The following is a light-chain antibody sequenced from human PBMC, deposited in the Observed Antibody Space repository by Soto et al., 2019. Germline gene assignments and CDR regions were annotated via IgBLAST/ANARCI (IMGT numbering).Light chain of an antibody. Sequence: QSVLTQPPSASGSPGQSVTISCTGTSSDVGGYNYVSWYQQHPGKAPKLMIYEVSKRPSGVPDRFSGSKSGNTASLTVSGLQAEDEADYYCCSYAGSSTLLFGGGTKLTVL. CDR3: CSYAGSSTLL. CDR2: EVS. V-gene: IGLV2-8*01. J-gene: IGLJ3*02. CDR1: SSDVGGYNY.